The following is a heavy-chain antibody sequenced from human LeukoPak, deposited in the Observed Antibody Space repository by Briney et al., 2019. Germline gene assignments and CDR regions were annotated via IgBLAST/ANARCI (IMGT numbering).Heavy chain of an antibody. CDR3: AKGRYIAVAGRGDYFDY. V-gene: IGHV3-9*01. Sequence: GRSLRLSCAAFGFSFDDYDMHWVRQAPGKGLEWVSGISWNSGSIGYADSVKGRFTISRDNAKNSLYLQMNSLRAEDTALYYCAKGRYIAVAGRGDYFDYWGQGTLVTVSS. D-gene: IGHD6-19*01. J-gene: IGHJ4*02. CDR1: GFSFDDYD. CDR2: ISWNSGSI.